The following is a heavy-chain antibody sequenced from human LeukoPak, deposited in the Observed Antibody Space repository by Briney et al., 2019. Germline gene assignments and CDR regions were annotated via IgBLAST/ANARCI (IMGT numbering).Heavy chain of an antibody. CDR1: GYTFTSYG. CDR3: AKTPPVSPYYFDS. V-gene: IGHV1-2*02. CDR2: INPNNGGT. D-gene: IGHD3-16*01. J-gene: IGHJ4*02. Sequence: ASVKVSCKASGYTFTSYGISWVRQAPGQGLEWMGWINPNNGGTNYAQKFQGRVTMTRDTSINTAYMELTRLRSDDTAVYYCAKTPPVSPYYFDSWGQGTLVTVSS.